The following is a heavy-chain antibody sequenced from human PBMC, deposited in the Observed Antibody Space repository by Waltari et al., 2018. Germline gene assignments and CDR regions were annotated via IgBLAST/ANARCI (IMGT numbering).Heavy chain of an antibody. CDR2: IYYSGST. Sequence: QLQLQESGPGLVKPSETLSLTCTVSGGSISSSSYYWGWIRQPPGKGLEWIGSIYYSGSTYYNPSLKSRVTISVDTSKNQFSLKLSAVTAADTAVYYCARGGDYHFDYWGQGTLVTVSS. CDR1: GGSISSSSYY. CDR3: ARGGDYHFDY. V-gene: IGHV4-39*07. J-gene: IGHJ4*02. D-gene: IGHD4-17*01.